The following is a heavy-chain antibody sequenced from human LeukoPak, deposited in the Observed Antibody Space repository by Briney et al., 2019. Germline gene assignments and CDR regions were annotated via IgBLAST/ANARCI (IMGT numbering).Heavy chain of an antibody. CDR1: GFKFKDYY. CDR2: ISSYVSTI. J-gene: IGHJ4*02. D-gene: IGHD3-10*01. Sequence: PGGSLRLSCVTSGFKFKDYYMSWVRQAPGKGLEWISSISSYVSTIYYADSVKGRFTVSRDDAKNSLYLQMNGLRVEDTAFYYCGRVREGGSGRTYYFDKWGRESWSPSPQ. CDR3: GRVREGGSGRTYYFDK. V-gene: IGHV3-11*01.